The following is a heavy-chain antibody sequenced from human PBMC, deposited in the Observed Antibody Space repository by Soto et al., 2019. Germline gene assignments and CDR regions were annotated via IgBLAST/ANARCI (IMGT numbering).Heavy chain of an antibody. CDR3: AKGSEANGMDV. J-gene: IGHJ6*02. CDR1: GFSFSSHG. Sequence: QVQLVESGGGVVQPGRSLRLSCTASGFSFSSHGMHWVRQAPGKGLEWVAVMSDEGSPKYYADSVQGRFTISRDNSKNTLYLQMHSLRDEDTAVYYCAKGSEANGMDVWGQGTTVTVSS. CDR2: MSDEGSPK. V-gene: IGHV3-30*18.